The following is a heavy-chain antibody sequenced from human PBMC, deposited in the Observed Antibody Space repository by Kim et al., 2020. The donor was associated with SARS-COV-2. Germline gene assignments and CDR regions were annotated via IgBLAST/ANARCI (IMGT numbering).Heavy chain of an antibody. CDR3: ARQWDY. V-gene: IGHV4-39*01. J-gene: IGHJ4*02. CDR2: YYSGGT. Sequence: YYSGGTSHNPSLKSRVTISVDTSKNQFSLKLSSVTAADTAVYYCARQWDYWGQGTLVTVSS.